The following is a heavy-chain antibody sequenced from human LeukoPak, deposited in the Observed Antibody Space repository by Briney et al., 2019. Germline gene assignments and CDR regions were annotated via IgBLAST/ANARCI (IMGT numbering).Heavy chain of an antibody. CDR3: ARGAWATRLGS. D-gene: IGHD2-15*01. CDR1: GESLNSYY. Sequence: PSETLSLTCAVYGESLNSYYWSWVRQPPGEGLEWIGEIYESGTTKYNPSLKGRVTIAMVPSKHQFSLSLNSVTAADTAVYYCARGAWATRLGSWGLGTPVIVSS. J-gene: IGHJ4*02. CDR2: IYESGTT. V-gene: IGHV4-34*01.